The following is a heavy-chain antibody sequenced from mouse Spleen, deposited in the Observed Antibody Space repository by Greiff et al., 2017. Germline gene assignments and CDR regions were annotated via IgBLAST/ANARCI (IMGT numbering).Heavy chain of an antibody. D-gene: IGHD1-1*01. CDR2: ISSGGGNT. Sequence: EVQLQESGGGLVKLGGSLKLSCAASGFTFSSYAMSWVRQTPEKRLEWVATISSGGGNTYYPDSVKGRFTISRDNAKNTLYLQMSSLKSEDTAMYYCARLLRYPYWYFDVWGAGTTVTVSS. CDR3: ARLLRYPYWYFDV. V-gene: IGHV5-9-3*01. CDR1: GFTFSSYA. J-gene: IGHJ1*01.